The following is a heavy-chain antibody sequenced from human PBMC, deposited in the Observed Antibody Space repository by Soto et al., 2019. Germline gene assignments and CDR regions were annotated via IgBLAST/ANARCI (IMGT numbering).Heavy chain of an antibody. CDR2: IYYSGST. CDR3: ARVNGWLVGMDV. V-gene: IGHV4-59*01. Sequence: QVQLQESGPGLVKPSETLSLTCTVSGGSISSYYWSWIRQPPGKGLEWIGYIYYSGSTNYNPSLKSRVTISVDTSKNQFSLKLSSVTAADTAVYYWARVNGWLVGMDVWGQGTTVTVSS. D-gene: IGHD6-19*01. J-gene: IGHJ6*02. CDR1: GGSISSYY.